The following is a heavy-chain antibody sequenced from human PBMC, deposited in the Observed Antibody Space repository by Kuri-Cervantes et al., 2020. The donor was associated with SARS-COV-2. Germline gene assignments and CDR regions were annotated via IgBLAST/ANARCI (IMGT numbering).Heavy chain of an antibody. CDR3: ARLELRYYDILTGQYYYYGMDV. CDR1: GFTFSNAW. V-gene: IGHV3-72*01. CDR2: TRNEANSYTT. D-gene: IGHD3-9*01. Sequence: GGSLRLSCAASGFTFSNAWMNWVRQAPGKGLEWVGRTRNEANSYTTEYAASVKGRFTISRDDSKNSLYLQMNSLKTEDTAVYYCARLELRYYDILTGQYYYYGMDVWGQGTTVTVSS. J-gene: IGHJ6*02.